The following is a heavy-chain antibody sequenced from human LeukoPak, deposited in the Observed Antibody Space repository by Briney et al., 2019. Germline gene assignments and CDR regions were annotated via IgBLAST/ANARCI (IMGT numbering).Heavy chain of an antibody. CDR2: ISAGGRTT. D-gene: IGHD3-3*01. CDR3: VRDRLQFLEWLAY. Sequence: GGSLRLSCAVSGLTFSNLKMNWVRQAPGKGLEWVSYISAGGRTTFYADSVTGRFTISRDNAKNSLYLQMSSLRAEDTAVYHCVRDRLQFLEWLAYWGQGTLVTVSS. V-gene: IGHV3-48*03. CDR1: GLTFSNLK. J-gene: IGHJ4*02.